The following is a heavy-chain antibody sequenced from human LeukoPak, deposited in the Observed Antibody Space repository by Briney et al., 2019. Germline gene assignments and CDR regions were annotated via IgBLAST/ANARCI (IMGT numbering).Heavy chain of an antibody. D-gene: IGHD5-12*01. J-gene: IGHJ4*02. CDR3: ARYSGYNGDYFDY. CDR2: IYYSGST. Sequence: SETLSLTCTVSGGSISSYYWGWIRQPPGEGLEWIGYIYYSGSTGYNPSLKSRVSISVDASKNQFSLKLRSVTAADTAVYYCARYSGYNGDYFDYWGQGSLVTVS. V-gene: IGHV4-59*08. CDR1: GGSISSYY.